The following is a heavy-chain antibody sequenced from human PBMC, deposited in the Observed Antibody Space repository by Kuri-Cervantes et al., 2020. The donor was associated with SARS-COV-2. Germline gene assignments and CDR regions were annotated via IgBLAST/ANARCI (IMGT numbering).Heavy chain of an antibody. V-gene: IGHV3-64*02. CDR2: ISSNGDST. Sequence: GGSLRLSCAASGFTFSNYAMYWVRQAPGKRLEYVSAISSNGDSTYYADSVKGRFTMSRDNSKNTLYLQMGSLRAEDMAVYYCARVSRSGYLDYWGQGTLVTVSS. CDR3: ARVSRSGYLDY. D-gene: IGHD3-3*01. CDR1: GFTFSNYA. J-gene: IGHJ4*02.